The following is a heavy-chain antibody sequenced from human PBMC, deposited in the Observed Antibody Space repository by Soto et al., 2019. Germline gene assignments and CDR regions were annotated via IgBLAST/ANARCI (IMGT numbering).Heavy chain of an antibody. CDR1: GFTLSCYA. CDR2: ISSNGVGT. V-gene: IGHV3-64*01. J-gene: IGHJ6*03. D-gene: IGHD6-6*01. CDR3: ARRARPDFYYMDV. Sequence: GGSLILSCAASGFTLSCYAMDWVRQAPGKGLEYVSGISSNGVGTYYANSVQGRFTISRDNSKNTVYLQMGSLRPEDMAVYYCARRARPDFYYMDVWGKGTTVTVSS.